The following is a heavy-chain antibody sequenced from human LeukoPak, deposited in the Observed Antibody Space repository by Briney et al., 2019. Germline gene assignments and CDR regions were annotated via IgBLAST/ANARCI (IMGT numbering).Heavy chain of an antibody. CDR2: VHPGGSEK. J-gene: IGHJ4*02. CDR1: GALRGYW. CDR3: ARDLYGGTFDY. D-gene: IGHD4-23*01. V-gene: IGHV3-7*01. Sequence: GGPLRLSCAVSGALRGYWITWVRQAPGKGLEWVANVHPGGSEKYYADSVRGRFTISRDTARNLVFLQMNSLRGEDTAVYYCARDLYGGTFDYWGQGSLVTVSS.